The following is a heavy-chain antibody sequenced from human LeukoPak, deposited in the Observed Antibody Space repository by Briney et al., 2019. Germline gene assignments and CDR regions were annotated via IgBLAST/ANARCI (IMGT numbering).Heavy chain of an antibody. CDR2: INPSGGST. Sequence: ASVKVSCKASGYTFTSYYMHWVRQAPGEGLEWMGIINPSGGSTSYAQKFQGRDPMTRDTSTSPDYIEHSSLRSEGTAVCYCARGGAPSMGEVGREFDYWGQETLVTVSS. CDR3: ARGGAPSMGEVGREFDY. D-gene: IGHD6-13*01. CDR1: GYTFTSYY. V-gene: IGHV1-46*01. J-gene: IGHJ4*02.